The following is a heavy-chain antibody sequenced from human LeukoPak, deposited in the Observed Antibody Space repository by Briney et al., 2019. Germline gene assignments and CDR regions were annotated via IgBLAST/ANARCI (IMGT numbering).Heavy chain of an antibody. CDR3: ARVACTGNSCRPYHYYGMDV. Sequence: GGSLRLSCVASGFTFNIYGMNWVRLVPGKGLEWVAVIWYDGSNKYYADSVRGRFTISRDNSKNTLYLQVNSLRVEDTAVYYCARVACTGNSCRPYHYYGMDVWGQGTSVTVSS. CDR2: IWYDGSNK. V-gene: IGHV3-33*01. D-gene: IGHD2-15*01. J-gene: IGHJ6*02. CDR1: GFTFNIYG.